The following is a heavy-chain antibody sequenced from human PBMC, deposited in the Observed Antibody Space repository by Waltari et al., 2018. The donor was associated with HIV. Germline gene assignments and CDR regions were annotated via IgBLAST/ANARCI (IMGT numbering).Heavy chain of an antibody. CDR2: INPNSGGT. J-gene: IGHJ6*02. D-gene: IGHD2-2*02. Sequence: VQLVQSGAEVKKPGASVKVSCKASGYTFTGYYMHWVRQAPGQGLEWMGWINPNSGGTNYAQKFQGRVTMTRDTSISTAYMELSRLRSDDTAVYYCARVPDCSSTSCYKGGGYYGMDVWGQGTTVTVSS. CDR3: ARVPDCSSTSCYKGGGYYGMDV. V-gene: IGHV1-2*02. CDR1: GYTFTGYY.